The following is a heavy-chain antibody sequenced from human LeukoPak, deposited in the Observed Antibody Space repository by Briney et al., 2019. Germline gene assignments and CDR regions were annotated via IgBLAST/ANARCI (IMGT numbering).Heavy chain of an antibody. V-gene: IGHV3-74*01. Sequence: AGGSLRLSCAASGFTFSSYWMHWVRQAPGKGLMWVSRIKSDGSETSYADSVKGRFTISRDNARNTLYLQMNSLRPEDTAIYYCASDRVFYGLDVRGQGTTVTVSS. CDR1: GFTFSSYW. J-gene: IGHJ6*02. CDR3: ASDRVFYGLDV. CDR2: IKSDGSET.